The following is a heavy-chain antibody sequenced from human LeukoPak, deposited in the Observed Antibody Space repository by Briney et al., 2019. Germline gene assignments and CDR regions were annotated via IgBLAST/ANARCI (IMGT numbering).Heavy chain of an antibody. CDR1: GFTFSSYW. Sequence: PGGSLRLSCAASGFTFSSYWMHWVHQAPGKGLVWVSRINSDGSSTSYADSVKGRFTISRDNAKNTLYLQMNSLRAEDTAVYYCARAPMPRITIFGVVMPAFVDYWGQGTLVTVSS. CDR3: ARAPMPRITIFGVVMPAFVDY. D-gene: IGHD3-3*01. J-gene: IGHJ4*02. CDR2: INSDGSST. V-gene: IGHV3-74*01.